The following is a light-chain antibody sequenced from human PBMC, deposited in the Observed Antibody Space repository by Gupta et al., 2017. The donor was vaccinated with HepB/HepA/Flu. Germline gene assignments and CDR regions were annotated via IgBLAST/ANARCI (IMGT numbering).Light chain of an antibody. J-gene: IGLJ3*02. CDR3: QSADSTGNYRV. CDR1: ALPRQY. CDR2: KDT. V-gene: IGLV3-25*03. Sequence: SYKLTQAPSMSVSPGQTARITCSGEALPRQYAYWYQQKPGQAPVVMIYKDTERPSGIPERFSGSTSGTTVTLTITGVQAEDEADYYCQSADSTGNYRVLGGGTKLTVL.